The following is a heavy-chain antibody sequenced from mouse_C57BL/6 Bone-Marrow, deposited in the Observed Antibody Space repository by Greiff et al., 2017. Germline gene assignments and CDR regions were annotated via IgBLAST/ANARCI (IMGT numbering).Heavy chain of an antibody. V-gene: IGHV1-64*01. Sequence: QVQLQQPGAELVKPGASVKLSCKASGYTFTSYWMHWVKQRPGQGLEWIGMIHPNSGSTNYNEKFKSKATLTVDTSSSTAYMQLSSLTSEDSAVYYRARERITTVVDWYFDVWGTGTTVTVSS. CDR3: ARERITTVVDWYFDV. D-gene: IGHD1-1*01. CDR2: IHPNSGST. J-gene: IGHJ1*03. CDR1: GYTFTSYW.